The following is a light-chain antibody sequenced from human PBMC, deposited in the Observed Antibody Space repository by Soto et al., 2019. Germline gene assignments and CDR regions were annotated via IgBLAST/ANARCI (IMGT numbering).Light chain of an antibody. J-gene: IGKJ1*01. CDR2: GAS. CDR1: QSVSSN. V-gene: IGKV3D-15*01. CDR3: QQYNTSPRT. Sequence: IEMTQSPATLSVSPGERATLSCRASQSVSSNLVWYQQKPGQAPRLLIYGASNRATGIPDRFSGSGSGTDFTLTISRLEPEDFAVYYCQQYNTSPRTFGQGTKVDIK.